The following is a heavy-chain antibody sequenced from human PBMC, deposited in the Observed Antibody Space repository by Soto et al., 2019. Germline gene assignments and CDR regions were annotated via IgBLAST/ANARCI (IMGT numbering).Heavy chain of an antibody. D-gene: IGHD2-2*01. CDR2: IKSNTDGGTT. J-gene: IGHJ4*03. V-gene: IGHV3-15*07. CDR3: TSDTNRPIVTVCFDY. CDR1: GFTFANAW. Sequence: PGGSLRLSCAASGFTFANAWINWVRQAPGKGLEWVGRIKSNTDGGTTDFAEPVNGRFALSRDDSNNMVYLQMNSLKIEDTTVYFCTSDTNRPIVTVCFDYWGHGTLVTGSS.